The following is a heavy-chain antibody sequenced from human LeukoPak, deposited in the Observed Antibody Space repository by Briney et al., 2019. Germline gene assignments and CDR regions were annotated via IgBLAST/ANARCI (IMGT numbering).Heavy chain of an antibody. Sequence: PGGSLRLSCAASGFTFSSYEMSWVRQAPGKGLEWVSYISGSGSTIYYADSVQGRFTISRDNAKNSLYLQMNSLRAEDTAVYYCAREGTPSGSFSYYYYYMDVWGKGTTVTVSS. CDR1: GFTFSSYE. V-gene: IGHV3-48*03. CDR3: AREGTPSGSFSYYYYYMDV. CDR2: ISGSGSTI. J-gene: IGHJ6*03. D-gene: IGHD3-10*01.